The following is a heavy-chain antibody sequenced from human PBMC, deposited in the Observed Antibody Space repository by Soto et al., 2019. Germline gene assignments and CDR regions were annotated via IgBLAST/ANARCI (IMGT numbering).Heavy chain of an antibody. D-gene: IGHD5-18*01. J-gene: IGHJ4*02. V-gene: IGHV1-3*05. CDR2: INAGNGNT. Sequence: QVQLVQSGAEEKKPGASVKVSCKASGYTFTSYAMHWVRQAPGQRLEWMGWINAGNGNTKYSQKFQGRVTITRDTSASTAYMELSSLRSEDTTVYYCARVGAIGYSYGPFFDYWGQGTLVTVSS. CDR1: GYTFTSYA. CDR3: ARVGAIGYSYGPFFDY.